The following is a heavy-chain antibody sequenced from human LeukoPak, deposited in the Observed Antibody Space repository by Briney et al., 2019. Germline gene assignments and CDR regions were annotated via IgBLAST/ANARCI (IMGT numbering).Heavy chain of an antibody. CDR3: ARDRLHGEAPYYYGMDV. CDR2: ISAYNGNT. D-gene: IGHD3-10*01. J-gene: IGHJ6*02. CDR1: GYTFTSYG. Sequence: VASVKVSCKASGYTFTSYGISWVRQAPGQGLEWMGWISAYNGNTNYAQKLQGRVTMTTDTSTSTAYMELRSLRSDDTAVYYCARDRLHGEAPYYYGMDVWGQGTTVTVSS. V-gene: IGHV1-18*01.